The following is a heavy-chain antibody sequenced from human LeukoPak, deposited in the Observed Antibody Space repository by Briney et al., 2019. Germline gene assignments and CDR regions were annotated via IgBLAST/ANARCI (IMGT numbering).Heavy chain of an antibody. J-gene: IGHJ4*02. CDR2: ISYDGGED. V-gene: IGHV3-30*02. Sequence: GGSLRLSCTASGFTFRSSGMHWVRQAPGKGLEWVALISYDGGEDYYADSVKGRFSISRDNFGNTLYLQMSSLRAEDTAVYYCTNFDHWGQGTLVTVSS. CDR3: TNFDH. CDR1: GFTFRSSG.